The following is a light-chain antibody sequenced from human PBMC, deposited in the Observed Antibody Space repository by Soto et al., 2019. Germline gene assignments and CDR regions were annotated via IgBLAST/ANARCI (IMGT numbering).Light chain of an antibody. CDR3: KQYESTPPT. CDR1: QSVLYSSNNKNY. J-gene: IGKJ2*01. V-gene: IGKV4-1*01. Sequence: DIVMTQSPDSLAVSLGERATINCKSSQSVLYSSNNKNYLAWYQQRPGQPPKLLIYWASTRESGVPDRFSGSGSGTDFNLTITSLQAEDVAIYYCKQYESTPPTFGQGTKLEIK. CDR2: WAS.